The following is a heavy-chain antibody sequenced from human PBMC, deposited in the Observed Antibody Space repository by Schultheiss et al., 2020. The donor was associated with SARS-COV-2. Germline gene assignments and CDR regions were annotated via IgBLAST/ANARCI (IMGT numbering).Heavy chain of an antibody. Sequence: GGSLRLSCAASGFTFSSYAMHWVRQAPGKGLEWVAVISYDGSNKYYADSVKGRFTISRDNSKNTLYLQMNSLRAEDTAVYYCARKGGGRWDYYYGMDVWGQGTTVTVAS. J-gene: IGHJ6*02. CDR2: ISYDGSNK. CDR1: GFTFSSYA. D-gene: IGHD2-15*01. V-gene: IGHV3-30*01. CDR3: ARKGGGRWDYYYGMDV.